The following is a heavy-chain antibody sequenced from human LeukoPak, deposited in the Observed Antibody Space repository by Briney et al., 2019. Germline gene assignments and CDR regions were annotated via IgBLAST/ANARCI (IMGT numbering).Heavy chain of an antibody. CDR1: GGTFSSYA. J-gene: IGHJ6*03. CDR3: ARDMAIWSGSPTYYYYYYMDV. D-gene: IGHD1-26*01. CDR2: IIPIFGTA. V-gene: IGHV1-69*13. Sequence: SVKVSCKASGGTFSSYAISWVRQAPGQGLEWMGGIIPIFGTANYAQKFQGRVTITADESTSIAYMELSSLRSEDTAVYYCARDMAIWSGSPTYYYYYYMDVWGKGTTVTVSS.